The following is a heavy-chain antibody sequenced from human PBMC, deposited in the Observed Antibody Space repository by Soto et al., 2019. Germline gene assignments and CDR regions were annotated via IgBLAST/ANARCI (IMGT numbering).Heavy chain of an antibody. CDR3: ARDPSEGRVGNWFES. V-gene: IGHV3-21*01. D-gene: IGHD2-2*01. CDR1: GFTFSRYG. Sequence: EVQLVESGGGLVQPGGSLRLSCAASGFTFSRYGMSWVRQAPGKGLEWVASISMTTSYVYYADSVKGRFSISRDNAKKILYLEMHALRTEDTAVYYCARDPSEGRVGNWFESWGQGTLVTVAS. CDR2: ISMTTSYV. J-gene: IGHJ5*01.